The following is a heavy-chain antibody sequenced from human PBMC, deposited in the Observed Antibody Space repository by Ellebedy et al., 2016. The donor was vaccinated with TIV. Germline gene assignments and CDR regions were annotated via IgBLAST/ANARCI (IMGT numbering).Heavy chain of an antibody. V-gene: IGHV6-1*01. CDR1: GDSVSNNGVT. Sequence: SQTLSLTCAISGDSVSNNGVTWNWIRQSPSRGLEWLGRAYYRSTWIYNYAVSVKGRITINPDTSNNQLSLHLNSVTPEDTAVYYCARDPPWCYSGADVWGQGTTVTVSS. J-gene: IGHJ6*02. D-gene: IGHD2-15*01. CDR2: AYYRSTWIY. CDR3: ARDPPWCYSGADV.